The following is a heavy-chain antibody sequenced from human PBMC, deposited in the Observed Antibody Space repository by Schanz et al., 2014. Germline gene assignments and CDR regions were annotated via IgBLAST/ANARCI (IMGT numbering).Heavy chain of an antibody. CDR3: AMLDSTREVH. CDR1: GFTFSAHW. D-gene: IGHD2-2*01. Sequence: EVQLVESGGGLVQPGGSLILSCAASGFTFSAHWMSWVRQAPGKGLEWVAMIKQDGREPYYVVSVVGRFTISSDKAKNSLHLQMNSLRTEDTAIYYCAMLDSTREVHWGQGTLVSVSS. CDR2: IKQDGREP. V-gene: IGHV3-7*01. J-gene: IGHJ4*02.